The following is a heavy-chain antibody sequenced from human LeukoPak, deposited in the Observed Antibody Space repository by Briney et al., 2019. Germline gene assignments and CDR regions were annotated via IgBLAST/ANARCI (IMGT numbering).Heavy chain of an antibody. J-gene: IGHJ4*02. V-gene: IGHV4-61*02. CDR1: GGSISSGSYY. CDR2: IYTSGST. Sequence: SSETLSLTCTVSGGSISSGSYYWSWIRQPAGKGLEWIGRIYTSGSTNYNPSLKSRVTISVDTSKNQFSLKLSSVTAAATAVYYCARGLWATINYWGQGTLVTVSS. D-gene: IGHD5-24*01. CDR3: ARGLWATINY.